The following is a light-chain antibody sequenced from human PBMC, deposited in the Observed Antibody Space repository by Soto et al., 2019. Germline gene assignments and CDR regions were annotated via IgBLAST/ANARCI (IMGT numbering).Light chain of an antibody. J-gene: IGKJ4*01. CDR2: GAS. CDR1: QSVNSNY. Sequence: EIVLTQSPGTLSLSPGERATLSCRASQSVNSNYLVWYQQKPGQAPRLLIYGASTRAAGITDRFSGSGSGTEFTLTISRLEPEDFATYYCQQYNTYSSLTFGGGTKVDIK. V-gene: IGKV3-20*01. CDR3: QQYNTYSSLT.